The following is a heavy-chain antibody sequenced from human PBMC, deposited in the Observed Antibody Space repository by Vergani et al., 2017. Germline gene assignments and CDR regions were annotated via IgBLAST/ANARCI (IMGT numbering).Heavy chain of an antibody. CDR3: ACTVTTDYYYMDV. V-gene: IGHV3-73*01. D-gene: IGHD4-17*01. CDR2: IRSKANSYAT. J-gene: IGHJ6*03. Sequence: EVQLVESGGGLVQLGGSLKLSCAASGFTFSGSAMHWVRQASGKGLEWVGRIRSKANSYATAYAASVKGRFTISRDDSKNTAYLQMNSLKTEDTAVYYCACTVTTDYYYMDVWGKGTTVTVSS. CDR1: GFTFSGSA.